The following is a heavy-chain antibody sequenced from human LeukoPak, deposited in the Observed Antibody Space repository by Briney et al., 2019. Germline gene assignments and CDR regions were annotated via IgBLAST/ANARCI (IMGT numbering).Heavy chain of an antibody. J-gene: IGHJ4*02. V-gene: IGHV1-2*02. CDR2: INPDSGGT. CDR1: GYTFTGYY. Sequence: ASVKVSCKASGYTFTGYYMHWVRQAPGQGLEWMGWINPDSGGTKYAQKFQGRVTMTRDTSIRTAYMQLSRLSSDDTAVYYCAADHYYDSSGNYDYWGQGTLVTVSS. CDR3: AADHYYDSSGNYDY. D-gene: IGHD3-22*01.